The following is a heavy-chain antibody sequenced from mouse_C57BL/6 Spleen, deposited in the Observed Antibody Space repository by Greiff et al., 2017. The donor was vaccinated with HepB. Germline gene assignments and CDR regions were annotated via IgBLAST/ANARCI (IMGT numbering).Heavy chain of an antibody. CDR1: GYTFTDYY. J-gene: IGHJ2*01. V-gene: IGHV1-76*01. D-gene: IGHD2-5*01. Sequence: QVHVKQSGAELVRPGASVKLSCKASGYTFTDYYINWVKQRPGQGLEWIARIYPGSGNTYYNEKFKGKATLTAEKSSSTAYMQLSSLTSEDSAVYFCARAYYSNCLDYWGQGTTLTVSS. CDR3: ARAYYSNCLDY. CDR2: IYPGSGNT.